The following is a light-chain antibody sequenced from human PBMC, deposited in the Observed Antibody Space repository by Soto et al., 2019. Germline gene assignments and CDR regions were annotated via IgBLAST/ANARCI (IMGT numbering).Light chain of an antibody. J-gene: IGKJ1*01. CDR2: LGS. CDR1: QSLLHSDGKTY. CDR3: MQALQTPWT. Sequence: DIVLTHTPLSLSVTPVHTDSISCKPSQSLLHSDGKTYLDWYLRKPGQSPQLLIYLGSNRASGVPDRFSGSGSGTDFTLKISRVEAEDVGVYYCMQALQTPWTFGQGTKVDI. V-gene: IGKV2-28*01.